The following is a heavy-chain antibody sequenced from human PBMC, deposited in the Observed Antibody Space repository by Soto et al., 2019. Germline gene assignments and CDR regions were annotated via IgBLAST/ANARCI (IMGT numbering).Heavy chain of an antibody. CDR2: INPTSGAT. CDR1: GYTFAALF. J-gene: IGHJ4*02. Sequence: QVQLVQSGAEVKKPGASVKVSCKTSGYTFAALFIHWIRQAPGQGLEWMGWINPTSGATVSAQKFQDRVTMTRDTSISTAYMELRGLKSDDTAVYYCTRDPDYGDYWGYFFDYWGQGTPVSVSS. CDR3: TRDPDYGDYWGYFFDY. V-gene: IGHV1-2*02. D-gene: IGHD4-17*01.